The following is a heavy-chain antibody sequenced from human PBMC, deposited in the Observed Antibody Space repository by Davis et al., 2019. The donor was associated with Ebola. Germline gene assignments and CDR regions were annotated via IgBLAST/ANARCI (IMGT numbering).Heavy chain of an antibody. J-gene: IGHJ4*02. CDR2: ISDSGSTT. Sequence: GESLKISCAASGFTFNKYEMNWVRQAPGKGLEWISYISDSGSTTYYTDSVKGRFTISRDKSNNTLYLDMNSLRADDTAVYYCATTQWLREFDNWGQGTLVTVSS. CDR3: ATTQWLREFDN. D-gene: IGHD6-19*01. CDR1: GFTFNKYE. V-gene: IGHV3-48*03.